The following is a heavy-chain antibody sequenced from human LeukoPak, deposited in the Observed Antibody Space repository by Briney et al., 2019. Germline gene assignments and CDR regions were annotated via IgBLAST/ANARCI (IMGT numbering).Heavy chain of an antibody. D-gene: IGHD3-22*01. CDR3: ATAPYDSIGIFDY. V-gene: IGHV3-9*01. CDR2: ISWNSGRI. Sequence: GGSLRLSCAASGFTFDDYAMHWVRQAPGKGLEWVSGISWNSGRIGYADSVKGRFTISRDNNKNSLYLQMNSLRTEDTALYYCATAPYDSIGIFDYWGQGTQVTVSS. J-gene: IGHJ4*02. CDR1: GFTFDDYA.